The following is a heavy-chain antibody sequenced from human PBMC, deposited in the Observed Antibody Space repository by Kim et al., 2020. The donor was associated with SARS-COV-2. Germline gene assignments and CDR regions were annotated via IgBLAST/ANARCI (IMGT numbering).Heavy chain of an antibody. CDR2: ISGSGGST. V-gene: IGHV3-23*01. CDR1: GFTFSSYA. CDR3: AMVLGIIISKPLDY. D-gene: IGHD3-10*01. Sequence: GGSLRLSCAASGFTFSSYAMSWVRQAPGKGLEWVSAISGSGGSTYYADSVKGRFTISRDNSKNTLYLQMNSLRAEDTAVYYCAMVLGIIISKPLDYWGQGALVTVS. J-gene: IGHJ4*02.